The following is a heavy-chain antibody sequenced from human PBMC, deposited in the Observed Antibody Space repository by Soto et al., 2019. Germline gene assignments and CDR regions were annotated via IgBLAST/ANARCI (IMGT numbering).Heavy chain of an antibody. CDR1: GFTFSKYA. D-gene: IGHD3-22*01. Sequence: PGGSLRLSXAASGFTFSKYAMHWVRQARGTGLEWVAVISNDGSNPYYADSVKGRFTISRDNSKNTLYLQMNSLREEDTAVYYCARTGYDRSGYFVEYYFDYWGQGTLVTVSS. CDR2: ISNDGSNP. CDR3: ARTGYDRSGYFVEYYFDY. J-gene: IGHJ4*02. V-gene: IGHV3-30-3*01.